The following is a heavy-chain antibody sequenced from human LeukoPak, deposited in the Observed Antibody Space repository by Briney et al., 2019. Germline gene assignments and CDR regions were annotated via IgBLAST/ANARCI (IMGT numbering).Heavy chain of an antibody. V-gene: IGHV1-18*01. Sequence: GASVKVSCKASGYTFNSYGLTWVRQAPGQGLEWMGWISAYNGYTKYAQKVKGRVTMTTDTSTSTAYMELRSLRSDDTAVYYCARNSGLADCWGQGTLVTVSS. CDR2: ISAYNGYT. J-gene: IGHJ4*02. CDR3: ARNSGLADC. CDR1: GYTFNSYG. D-gene: IGHD5-12*01.